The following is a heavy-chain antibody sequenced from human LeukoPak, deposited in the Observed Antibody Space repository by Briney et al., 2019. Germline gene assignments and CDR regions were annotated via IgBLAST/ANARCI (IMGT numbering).Heavy chain of an antibody. J-gene: IGHJ4*02. CDR1: GFTLTGFG. CDR3: AKGIIPSAYSYIDS. V-gene: IGHV3-23*01. CDR2: ISGSGDGT. Sequence: PGGSLRLSCAASGFTLTGFGMSWVRQAPGKGLEWVSVISGSGDGTYYADSVKGRFTISRDNSKNTLYLQMISLRAEDTALYYCAKGIIPSAYSYIDSWGQGTLVTVSS. D-gene: IGHD2-15*01.